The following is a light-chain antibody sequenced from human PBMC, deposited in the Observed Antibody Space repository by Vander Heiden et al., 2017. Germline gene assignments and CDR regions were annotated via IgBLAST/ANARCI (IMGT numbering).Light chain of an antibody. CDR2: WAS. V-gene: IGKV4-1*01. CDR3: QQYYDSPLT. J-gene: IGKJ4*01. CDR1: QSVLLSSNNKNY. Sequence: TVMTQSPDSLAVSLGDRATINCKSSQSVLLSSNNKNYLAWYQQKPGQPPKLHIYWASTRQSGVPDRFSGSGSGTDFTLTISSLQAEDVAVYYCQQYYDSPLTFGGGTKVEIK.